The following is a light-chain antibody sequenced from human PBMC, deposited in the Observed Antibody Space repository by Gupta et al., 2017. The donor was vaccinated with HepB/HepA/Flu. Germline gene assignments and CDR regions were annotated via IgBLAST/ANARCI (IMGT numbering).Light chain of an antibody. CDR2: GAS. Sequence: EIRITQSPATLSLSPGEKATLSCRASQSLRGNLAWYQQRPGQAHRLRSGGASRRATDITDRFTGRESGAESGSESGTEFTLTISSLQSEDFAVYYCQQDNYWPYTFGQGTKLDMK. J-gene: IGKJ2*01. V-gene: IGKV3-15*01. CDR3: QQDNYWPYT. CDR1: QSLRGN.